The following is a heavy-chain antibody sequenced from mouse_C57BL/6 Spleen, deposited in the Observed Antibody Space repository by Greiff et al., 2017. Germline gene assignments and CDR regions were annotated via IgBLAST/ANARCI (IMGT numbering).Heavy chain of an antibody. CDR3: AREDYGSTFDV. Sequence: VQLQQPGAELVKPGASVKLSCKASGYTFTSYWMQWVKQRPGQGLEWIGEIDPSDSYTNYNQKFKGKATLTVDTSSSTAYMQLSSLTSEDSAVYDCAREDYGSTFDVWGTGTTVTVSS. V-gene: IGHV1-50*01. CDR2: IDPSDSYT. CDR1: GYTFTSYW. J-gene: IGHJ1*03. D-gene: IGHD1-1*01.